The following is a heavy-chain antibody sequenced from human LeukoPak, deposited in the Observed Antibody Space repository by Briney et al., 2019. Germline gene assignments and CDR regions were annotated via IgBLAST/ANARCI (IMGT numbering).Heavy chain of an antibody. Sequence: PGGSLRLSCAASGFTFSNAWMSWVRQVPGKGLERVSYIGSGSVTIYYADSVRGRFTISRDNAKNSLYLQMNSLRAEDTAVYYCARTRGYGDYSTDYWGQGTLVTVSS. CDR3: ARTRGYGDYSTDY. CDR2: IGSGSVTI. V-gene: IGHV3-48*01. D-gene: IGHD4-17*01. J-gene: IGHJ4*02. CDR1: GFTFSNAW.